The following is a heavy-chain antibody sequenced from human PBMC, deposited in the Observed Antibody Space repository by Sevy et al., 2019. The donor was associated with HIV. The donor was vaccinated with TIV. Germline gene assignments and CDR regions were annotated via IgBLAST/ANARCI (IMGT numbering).Heavy chain of an antibody. Sequence: GGSLRLSCAASGFTFSSYAMSWVRQAPGKGLEWVSAISGSGGSTYYADSVKGRFTISRDNSKNTLYLQMNSLRAEDTIVDYCAKPYLFGGSSWYPNWFDPWGQGTLVTVSS. D-gene: IGHD6-13*01. CDR1: GFTFSSYA. CDR2: ISGSGGST. CDR3: AKPYLFGGSSWYPNWFDP. V-gene: IGHV3-23*01. J-gene: IGHJ5*02.